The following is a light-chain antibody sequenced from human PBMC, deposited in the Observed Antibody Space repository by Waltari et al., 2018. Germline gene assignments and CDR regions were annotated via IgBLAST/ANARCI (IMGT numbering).Light chain of an antibody. J-gene: IGKJ2*01. Sequence: QSVLYTSNRKNSLGWYQQKPGRPPKLLFYWASARESGVPDRFSAGGSGTDFTLTISSLQAEDVAIYYCQQYYKSRTFGQGTKLEIK. CDR2: WAS. CDR3: QQYYKSRT. CDR1: QSVLYTSNRKNS. V-gene: IGKV4-1*01.